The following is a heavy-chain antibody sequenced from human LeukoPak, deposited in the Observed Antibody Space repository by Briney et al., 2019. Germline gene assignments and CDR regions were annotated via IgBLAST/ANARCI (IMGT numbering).Heavy chain of an antibody. D-gene: IGHD3-22*01. J-gene: IGHJ4*02. CDR3: ASHFNYYDSSGYFSHFDY. CDR2: INPNSGGT. Sequence: ASVKVSCKASGYTFTGYYMHWVRQAPGQELEWMGWINPNSGGTNYAQKFQGRVTMTRDTSISTAYMELSRLRSDDTAVYYCASHFNYYDSSGYFSHFDYWGQGTLVTVSS. CDR1: GYTFTGYY. V-gene: IGHV1-2*02.